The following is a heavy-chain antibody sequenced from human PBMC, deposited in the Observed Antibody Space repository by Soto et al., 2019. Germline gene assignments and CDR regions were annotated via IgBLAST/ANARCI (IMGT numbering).Heavy chain of an antibody. V-gene: IGHV4-31*03. Sequence: TSETLSLTCTVSSGSISSGGYYWSWIRQHPGKGLEWIGYIYYGGSTYYNPSLKSRVTISVDTSKNQFSLKLNSVTAADTAVYYCARVGYCSGGSCYGYYYYYGMDVWGQGTTVTVS. D-gene: IGHD2-15*01. CDR3: ARVGYCSGGSCYGYYYYYGMDV. J-gene: IGHJ6*02. CDR2: IYYGGST. CDR1: SGSISSGGYY.